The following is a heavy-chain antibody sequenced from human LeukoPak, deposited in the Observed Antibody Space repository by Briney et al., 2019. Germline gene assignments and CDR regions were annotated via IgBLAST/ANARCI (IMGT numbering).Heavy chain of an antibody. D-gene: IGHD3-22*01. Sequence: SETLSLTCTVSGGSITGYYWNWIRQPAGQGLEWLGRVYSSGVGNYNPSLTSRVTVSVDTSKNQFSLKLTSLTAADTAVYYCAREEFLHEIDSSGYFVYWGQGTLVTVSS. J-gene: IGHJ4*02. V-gene: IGHV4-4*07. CDR3: AREEFLHEIDSSGYFVY. CDR1: GGSITGYY. CDR2: VYSSGVG.